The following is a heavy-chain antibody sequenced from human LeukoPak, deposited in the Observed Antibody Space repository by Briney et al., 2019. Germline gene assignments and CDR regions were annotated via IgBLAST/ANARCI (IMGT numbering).Heavy chain of an antibody. CDR3: ARERGYCSSTSCQT. V-gene: IGHV4-4*07. D-gene: IGHD2-2*01. CDR2: IYTSGST. CDR1: GGSISSYY. J-gene: IGHJ3*01. Sequence: PSETLSLTCTVSGGSISSYYWSWIRQPAGKGLEWIGRIYTSGSTNYNPSLKSRVTISVDTSKNQFSLKLSSVTAADTAVYYCARERGYCSSTSCQTWGQGTMVTVSS.